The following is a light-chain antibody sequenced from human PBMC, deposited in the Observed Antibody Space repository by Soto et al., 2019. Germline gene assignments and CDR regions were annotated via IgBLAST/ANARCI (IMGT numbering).Light chain of an antibody. CDR1: QAIGSN. CDR3: QKYNSGPLT. J-gene: IGKJ4*01. Sequence: EVVMTQSPATLSVSPGERATLSCRASQAIGSNLAWYQQKPGQPPRLLIYDASTRATDIPARFTGSGSGTEFTLTISSLQSEDFAIYYCQKYNSGPLTFGGGTKVDIK. V-gene: IGKV3-15*01. CDR2: DAS.